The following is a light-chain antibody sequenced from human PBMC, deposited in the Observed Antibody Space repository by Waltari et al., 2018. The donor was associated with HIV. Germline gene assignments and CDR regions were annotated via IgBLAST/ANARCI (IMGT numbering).Light chain of an antibody. Sequence: QSVLTQPPSASGTPGQRFTISCSGSSPNIGSTHVYWYQQLPGTAPKLLIYRNNQRPSGVPDRFSGSKSGTSSSLAISGLRSEDEADYYCAAWDDSLSGPVFGGGTKLTVL. CDR1: SPNIGSTH. V-gene: IGLV1-47*01. CDR3: AAWDDSLSGPV. CDR2: RNN. J-gene: IGLJ2*01.